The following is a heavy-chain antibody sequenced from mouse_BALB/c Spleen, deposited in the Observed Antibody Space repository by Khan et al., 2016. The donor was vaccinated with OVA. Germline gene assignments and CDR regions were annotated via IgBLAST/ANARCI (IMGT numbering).Heavy chain of an antibody. CDR3: TRLEDI. V-gene: IGHV2-9*02. J-gene: IGHJ2*01. CDR2: IWAGGST. D-gene: IGHD1-3*01. Sequence: VQLQESGPGLVAPSQSLSLTCTVSGFSLTSYGVHWVRQPPGKGLEWLGVIWAGGSTNYNSALMSRLNISKDNSKSQVLLKMNSLQTEYTAMYYCTRLEDIWGQGTTLTVSS. CDR1: GFSLTSYG.